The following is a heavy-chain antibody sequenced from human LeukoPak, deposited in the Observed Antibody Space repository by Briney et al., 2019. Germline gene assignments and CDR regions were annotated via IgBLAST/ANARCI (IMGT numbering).Heavy chain of an antibody. J-gene: IGHJ4*02. D-gene: IGHD3-22*01. CDR3: ARHSSRPGYFDH. CDR2: VYSSGST. V-gene: IGHV4-61*05. CDR1: GGSISSSSYY. Sequence: SETLSLTCTVSGGSISSSSYYWSWIRQPPGKGLEWIGYVYSSGSTNYNPSLKSRVTISVDTSKNQVSLKLSSVTAADTAVYYCARHSSRPGYFDHWGQGTLVTVSS.